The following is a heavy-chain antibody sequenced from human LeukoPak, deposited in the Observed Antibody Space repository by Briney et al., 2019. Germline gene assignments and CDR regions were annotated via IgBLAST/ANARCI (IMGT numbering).Heavy chain of an antibody. CDR3: ARYRSDDFGAFDI. CDR2: ISSSGSTL. CDR1: GFTFSNYE. J-gene: IGHJ3*02. D-gene: IGHD4/OR15-4a*01. Sequence: GGFLRLSCAASGFTFSNYEMNWVRQAPGKGLEWVSYISSSGSTLYYADSVKGRFTISRDNAKNSLYLQMNSLRAEDTAVYYCARYRSDDFGAFDIWGQGTMVTVSS. V-gene: IGHV3-48*03.